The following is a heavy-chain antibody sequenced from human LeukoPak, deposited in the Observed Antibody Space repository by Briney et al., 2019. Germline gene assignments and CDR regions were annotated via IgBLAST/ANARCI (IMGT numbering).Heavy chain of an antibody. Sequence: ASVKVSCKASGFTFTSSAMQWVRQARGQRLEWIGWIVVGSGNTNYAQKFQEGVTIIRDMSTSTAYMELSSLRSEDTAVYYCAAGSGGSYDGPHDAFDIWGQGTMVTVSS. CDR3: AAGSGGSYDGPHDAFDI. CDR1: GFTFTSSA. J-gene: IGHJ3*02. V-gene: IGHV1-58*02. CDR2: IVVGSGNT. D-gene: IGHD1-26*01.